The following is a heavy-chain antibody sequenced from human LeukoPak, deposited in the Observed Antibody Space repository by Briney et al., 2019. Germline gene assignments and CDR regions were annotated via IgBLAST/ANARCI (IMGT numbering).Heavy chain of an antibody. CDR3: ARVHRSGWYSDY. J-gene: IGHJ4*02. V-gene: IGHV1-2*02. Sequence: ASVKVSCKASEYTFTDYYIHWVRQAPGQGLEWMGWINPNSGGTNYAQKFQGRVTMTRDTSISTAYMELSRLRSDDTAVYYCARVHRSGWYSDYWGQGTLVTVSS. CDR2: INPNSGGT. CDR1: EYTFTDYY. D-gene: IGHD6-19*01.